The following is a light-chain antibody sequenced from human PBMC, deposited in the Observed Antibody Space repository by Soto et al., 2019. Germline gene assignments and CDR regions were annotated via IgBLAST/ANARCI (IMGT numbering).Light chain of an antibody. J-gene: IGKJ5*01. V-gene: IGKV1-9*01. CDR1: QAIDTY. Sequence: DIQLTQSPSFLSASVGDRVTITCRASQAIDTYLAWYQQKPGKAPKLLIYAASLLQSGVPSRFSGSGSETEFNLTINSLQPEDFASYYCQQLNSFPFIFGQGTRLEIK. CDR2: AAS. CDR3: QQLNSFPFI.